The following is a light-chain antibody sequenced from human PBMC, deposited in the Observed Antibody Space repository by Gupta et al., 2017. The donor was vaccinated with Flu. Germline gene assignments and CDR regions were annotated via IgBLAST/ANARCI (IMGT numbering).Light chain of an antibody. CDR1: SSDVGGYNY. CDR2: DVN. V-gene: IGLV2-14*01. CDR3: SSYTRASTRV. Sequence: QSALTQPASVSESPGQSITISCSGTSSDVGGYNYVSWYQQYPGKAPKLMIYDVNNRPSGVSKRFSGSKSDNTASLTISGLQAEDEADYYCSSYTRASTRVFGTGTKVTVL. J-gene: IGLJ1*01.